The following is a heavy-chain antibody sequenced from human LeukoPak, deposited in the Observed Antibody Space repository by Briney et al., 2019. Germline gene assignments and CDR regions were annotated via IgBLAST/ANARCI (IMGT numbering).Heavy chain of an antibody. CDR3: VRHVSSGWDYYNGLDV. CDR1: GGSIGSSGFY. D-gene: IGHD6-19*01. J-gene: IGHJ6*02. V-gene: IGHV4-39*01. CDR2: IYYPEST. Sequence: SETLSLTCKVSGGSIGSSGFYWGWIRQPPGKGLEWIGSIYYPESTHYNPSLESRVTISVDTSKYQVSLTLGSVTATDTAVYHCVRHVSSGWDYYNGLDVWGQGTTVTVSS.